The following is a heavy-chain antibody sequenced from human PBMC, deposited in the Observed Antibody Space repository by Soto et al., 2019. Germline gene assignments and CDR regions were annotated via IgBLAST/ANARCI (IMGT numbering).Heavy chain of an antibody. V-gene: IGHV4-34*01. Sequence: SETLSLTCAVYGGSFSGYYWSWIRQPPGKGLEWIGEINHSGSTNYNPSLKSRVTISVDTSKNQFSLKLSSVTAADTAVYYCARSVRRGYSYGLDYWGQGTLVTVSS. CDR3: ARSVRRGYSYGLDY. J-gene: IGHJ4*02. D-gene: IGHD5-18*01. CDR2: INHSGST. CDR1: GGSFSGYY.